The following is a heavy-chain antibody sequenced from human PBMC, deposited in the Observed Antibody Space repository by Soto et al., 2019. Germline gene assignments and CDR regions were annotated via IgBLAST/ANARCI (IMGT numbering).Heavy chain of an antibody. Sequence: VGSLRLSCAAAGFTFSSYAMGWVRQGPGKGLEWVAVVSIGGSTHYADSVRGRFTISRDNSKNTLSLQMNSLTAEDTAVYFCAKRRGAGGHFDYWGQGALVTVSS. CDR2: VSIGGST. D-gene: IGHD2-15*01. CDR1: GFTFSSYA. J-gene: IGHJ4*02. CDR3: AKRRGAGGHFDY. V-gene: IGHV3-23*01.